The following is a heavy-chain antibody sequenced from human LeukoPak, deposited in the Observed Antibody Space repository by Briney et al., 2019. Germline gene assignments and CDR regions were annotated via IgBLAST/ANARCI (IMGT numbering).Heavy chain of an antibody. V-gene: IGHV4-34*01. CDR2: INHTGST. D-gene: IGHD3-10*01. CDR1: GGSFSGYY. Sequence: SETLSLTCAIYGGSFSGYYWTWIRQPPGKGLEWIGEINHTGSTNYNPSLKSRVTISVDTSKNQFSLRLSSVTAADTAVYYCVGWGLSETYVIFDYWGQGTLVTVSS. J-gene: IGHJ4*02. CDR3: VGWGLSETYVIFDY.